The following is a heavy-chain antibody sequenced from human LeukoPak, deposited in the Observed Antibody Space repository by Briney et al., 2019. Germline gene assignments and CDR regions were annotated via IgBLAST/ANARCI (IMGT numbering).Heavy chain of an antibody. D-gene: IGHD2-15*01. Sequence: GGSLRLTCAASGFTFSKYGMHWVRQAPGKGLGWVAFIRYDGSSKSYADSVKGRFTISRDNSKSTLYLQMNSLRAEDTAVYYCAKDLEGYCSGGSCYDLPGYWGQGTLVTVSS. CDR2: IRYDGSSK. CDR3: AKDLEGYCSGGSCYDLPGY. CDR1: GFTFSKYG. V-gene: IGHV3-30*02. J-gene: IGHJ4*02.